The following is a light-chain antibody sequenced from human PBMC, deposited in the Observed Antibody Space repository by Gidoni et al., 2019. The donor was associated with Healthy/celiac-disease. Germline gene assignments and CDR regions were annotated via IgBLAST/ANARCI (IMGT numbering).Light chain of an antibody. Sequence: DIQMTQSPSTLSASVGDRVTITCRASQRISSWLAWYQQKPGKAPKLLIYDASSLESGVPSRFSGSGSGTEFTLTISSLQPDDFATYYCQQDNSYSWTFGQGTKVEIK. CDR1: QRISSW. V-gene: IGKV1-5*01. CDR2: DAS. CDR3: QQDNSYSWT. J-gene: IGKJ1*01.